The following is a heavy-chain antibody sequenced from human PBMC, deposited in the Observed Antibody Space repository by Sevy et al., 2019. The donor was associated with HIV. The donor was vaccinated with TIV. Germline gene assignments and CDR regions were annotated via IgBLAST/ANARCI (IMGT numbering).Heavy chain of an antibody. V-gene: IGHV4-61*01. J-gene: IGHJ5*02. Sequence: SETLSLTCTVSGGSVSSGSYYWSWIRQPPGKGLEWIGYIYYSGSTNYNPSLKSRVTISVDTSKNQFFLKLSSVTAADTAVYYCARDGGIAAAAPGWFDPWGQGTLVTVSS. CDR3: ARDGGIAAAAPGWFDP. CDR1: GGSVSSGSYY. D-gene: IGHD6-13*01. CDR2: IYYSGST.